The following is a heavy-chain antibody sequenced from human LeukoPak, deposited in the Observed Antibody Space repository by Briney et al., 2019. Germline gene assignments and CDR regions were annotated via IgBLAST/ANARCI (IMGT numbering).Heavy chain of an antibody. V-gene: IGHV3-7*01. J-gene: IGHJ3*02. Sequence: GGSLRLSCAASGFTFSSYWMSWVRQAPGKGLEWVANIKQDGSEKYYVDSVKGRFTISRDNAKNSLYLQMNSLRAEDTAVYYCARVRGSYYSGAFDIWGQGTMVTVSS. D-gene: IGHD1-26*01. CDR1: GFTFSSYW. CDR3: ARVRGSYYSGAFDI. CDR2: IKQDGSEK.